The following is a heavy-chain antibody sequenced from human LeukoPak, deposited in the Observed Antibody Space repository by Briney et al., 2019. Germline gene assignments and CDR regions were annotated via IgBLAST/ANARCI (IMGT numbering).Heavy chain of an antibody. CDR2: INPSGGST. J-gene: IGHJ3*02. Sequence: ASVKVSFKASGYTFSTYPMNWVRQAPGHGLEWMGIINPSGGSTSYAQKFQGRVTMTRDTSTSTVYMELSSLRSEDTAVYYCARVSIVDPEDAFDIWGQGTMVTVSS. CDR1: GYTFSTYP. D-gene: IGHD1-14*01. CDR3: ARVSIVDPEDAFDI. V-gene: IGHV1-46*01.